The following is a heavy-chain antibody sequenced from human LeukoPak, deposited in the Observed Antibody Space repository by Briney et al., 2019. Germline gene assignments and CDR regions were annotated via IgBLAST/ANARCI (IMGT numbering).Heavy chain of an antibody. CDR3: AKYLVGGYSCFDY. J-gene: IGHJ4*02. D-gene: IGHD3-16*01. V-gene: IGHV3-23*01. CDR1: GFTFSSYG. Sequence: PGGSLRLSCAASGFTFSSYGMSWVRQAPGKGLEWVSAISGSGGSTYYADSVKGRFTISRDNSKNTLYLQMNSLRAEDTAVYYCAKYLVGGYSCFDYWGQGTLVTVSS. CDR2: ISGSGGST.